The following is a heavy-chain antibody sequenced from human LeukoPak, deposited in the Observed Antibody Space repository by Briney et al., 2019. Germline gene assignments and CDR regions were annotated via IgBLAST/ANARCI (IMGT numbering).Heavy chain of an antibody. D-gene: IGHD3-10*01. CDR1: GFTFSSYA. Sequence: GGSLRLSCAASGFTFSSYAMSWVRQAPGKGLEWVSAISGSGGSTYYADSVKGRFTISRDNSKNTLDLQMNSLRAEDTAVYYCARRGRSVRGGYFDYWGQGTLVTVSS. V-gene: IGHV3-23*01. CDR2: ISGSGGST. J-gene: IGHJ4*02. CDR3: ARRGRSVRGGYFDY.